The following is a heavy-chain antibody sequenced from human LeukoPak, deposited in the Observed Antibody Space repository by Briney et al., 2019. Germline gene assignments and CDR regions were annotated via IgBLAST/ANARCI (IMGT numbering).Heavy chain of an antibody. CDR2: ISSSSSYI. CDR1: GFTFSSYS. Sequence: PGGSLRLSCAASGFTFSSYSMNWVRQAPGKGLEWVSSISSSSSYIHSADSVRGRFTISRDNAKNSLFLQMNSLRAEDTAVYYCARVEWGDAFDIWGQGTMVTVFS. D-gene: IGHD1-26*01. CDR3: ARVEWGDAFDI. J-gene: IGHJ3*02. V-gene: IGHV3-21*01.